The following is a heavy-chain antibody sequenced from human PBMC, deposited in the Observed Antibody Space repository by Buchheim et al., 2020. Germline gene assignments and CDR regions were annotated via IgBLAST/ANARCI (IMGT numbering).Heavy chain of an antibody. Sequence: QVQLQESGPGLVKPSQTLSLTCTVSGCSISSGYYYWSWIRQPPGKGLEWIAYIYYSGVHYYNPSLKSPLSISVDTPKNQFSLKLTSVTAADTAVYYCARGGNWFDPWGQGTL. CDR3: ARGGNWFDP. J-gene: IGHJ5*02. CDR1: GCSISSGYYY. V-gene: IGHV4-30-4*01. D-gene: IGHD3-10*01. CDR2: IYYSGVH.